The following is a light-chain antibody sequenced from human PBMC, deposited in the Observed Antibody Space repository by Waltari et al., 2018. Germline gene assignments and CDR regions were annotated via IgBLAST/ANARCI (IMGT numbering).Light chain of an antibody. J-gene: IGKJ1*01. CDR3: QQSYSSPRT. V-gene: IGKV1-39*01. Sequence: DIQMTQSPSSLSASVGDRVTIPCRASQSISTDLNWYQQKPGKAPKLLICAASILQSGVPSRFSGSGSGTDFTLTISSLQPEDFATFYCQQSYSSPRTFGQGTKVEIK. CDR1: QSISTD. CDR2: AAS.